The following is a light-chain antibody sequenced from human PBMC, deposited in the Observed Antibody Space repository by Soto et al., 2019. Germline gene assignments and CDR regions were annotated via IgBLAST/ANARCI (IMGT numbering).Light chain of an antibody. CDR2: EGS. CDR1: SSDVGSYNL. J-gene: IGLJ2*01. V-gene: IGLV2-23*01. Sequence: QSALTQPASVSGSPGQSITISCTGTSSDVGSYNLVSWYQQHPGKDPKLMIYEGSKRPSGVSNRFSGSKSGNTASLTISGLQAEDEADYYCCLYAGSSTLVFGGGTKLTVL. CDR3: CLYAGSSTLV.